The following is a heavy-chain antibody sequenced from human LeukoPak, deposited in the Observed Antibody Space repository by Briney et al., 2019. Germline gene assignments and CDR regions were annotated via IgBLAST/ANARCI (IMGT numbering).Heavy chain of an antibody. CDR3: AKVPTYYGDYDSDY. J-gene: IGHJ4*02. Sequence: PGGSLRLSCAASGFTFSSYAMSWVRQAPGKGLEWVSTVTGSGGSTYYADSVKGRFSISRDNSKNTLYLQMNSLRAEDTAVYYCAKVPTYYGDYDSDYWGQGTLVTVSS. V-gene: IGHV3-23*01. CDR1: GFTFSSYA. CDR2: VTGSGGST. D-gene: IGHD4-17*01.